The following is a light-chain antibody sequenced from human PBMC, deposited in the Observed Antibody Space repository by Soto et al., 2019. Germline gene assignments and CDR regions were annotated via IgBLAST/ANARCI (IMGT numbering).Light chain of an antibody. CDR2: STS. CDR1: SSNIGSNT. V-gene: IGLV1-44*01. J-gene: IGLJ1*01. Sequence: QSLLTRPPSASGTPGQIVAISCSGSSSNIGSNTVTWYQQLPGTAPKLLIYSTSQRSSGVPGRFSGSKSGASASLSISGLQSEDEADYYCAAWDDRLDVYVFGTGTKVTVL. CDR3: AAWDDRLDVYV.